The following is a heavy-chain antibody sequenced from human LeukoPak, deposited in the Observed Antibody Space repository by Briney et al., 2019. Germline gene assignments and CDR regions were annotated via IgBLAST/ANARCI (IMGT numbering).Heavy chain of an antibody. J-gene: IGHJ6*03. CDR3: ARDRWCSGGSCYNYYYMDV. V-gene: IGHV3-7*01. CDR1: GFTFSSYW. Sequence: PGGSLRLSCAASGFTFSSYWMSWVRQAPGKGLEWVANIKRDGSEKYYVDSVKGRFTISRDNAKNSLYLQMNSLRAEDTAVYYCARDRWCSGGSCYNYYYMDVWGKGTTVTVSS. CDR2: IKRDGSEK. D-gene: IGHD2-15*01.